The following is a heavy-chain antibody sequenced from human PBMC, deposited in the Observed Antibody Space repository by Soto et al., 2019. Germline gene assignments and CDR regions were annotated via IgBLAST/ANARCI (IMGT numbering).Heavy chain of an antibody. CDR3: ARVSLGASTIAEYSYYGMDV. J-gene: IGHJ6*02. D-gene: IGHD1-26*01. CDR2: ISGSAGST. CDR1: GFTFSSYA. Sequence: GGSLRLSCAASGFTFSSYAMTWVRQAPGKGLEWVSGISGSAGSTHYADSVKGRSIISRDNSKSTLSLQINNLRAEDTAEYYCARVSLGASTIAEYSYYGMDVWGQGTTVTVSS. V-gene: IGHV3-23*01.